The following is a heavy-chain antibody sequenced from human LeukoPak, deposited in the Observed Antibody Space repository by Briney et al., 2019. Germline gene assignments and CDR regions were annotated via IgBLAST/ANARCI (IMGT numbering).Heavy chain of an antibody. Sequence: PGGSLRLSCAASEFAFSTNSMNWVRQAPGKGLEWLSYISSSIMIMSYTDSVKGRFTISRDNAKNSLYLQLNSLRVEDTAIYYCARDLDYGGKGLDYWGQGTLVTVSS. CDR1: EFAFSTNS. V-gene: IGHV3-48*04. CDR3: ARDLDYGGKGLDY. CDR2: ISSSIMIM. J-gene: IGHJ4*02. D-gene: IGHD4-23*01.